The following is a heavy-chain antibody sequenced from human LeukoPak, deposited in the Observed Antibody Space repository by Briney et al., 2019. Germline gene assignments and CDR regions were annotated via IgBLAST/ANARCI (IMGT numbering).Heavy chain of an antibody. D-gene: IGHD1-1*01. CDR2: IRYDGSNK. J-gene: IGHJ4*02. CDR1: GFTFRSYG. Sequence: TGGSLRLSCAASGFTFRSYGMHWVRQAPGKGLEWVAFIRYDGSNKYCTDSVKSRFTISRDNAKNSLYLQMNSLRAEDTAVYYCASDGYWNPAVDYWGQGTLVTVSS. CDR3: ASDGYWNPAVDY. V-gene: IGHV3-30*02.